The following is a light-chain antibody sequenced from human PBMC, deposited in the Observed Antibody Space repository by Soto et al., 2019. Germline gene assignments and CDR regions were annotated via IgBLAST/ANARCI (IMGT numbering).Light chain of an antibody. Sequence: EIVLTQSPGTLSLSPGERATLSCRASQSVSSYYLAWYQQKPGQAPRLLIYGASSRATGIPDRFSGSGSATDFTLAISRLEPEDFAVYYCQQYGSSPLTFXGGTKVDIK. CDR1: QSVSSYY. CDR2: GAS. J-gene: IGKJ4*01. CDR3: QQYGSSPLT. V-gene: IGKV3-20*01.